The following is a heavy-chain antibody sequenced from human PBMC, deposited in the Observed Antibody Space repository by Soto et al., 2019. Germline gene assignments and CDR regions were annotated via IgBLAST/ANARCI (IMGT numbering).Heavy chain of an antibody. Sequence: QITLNESGPTVVRPTETLTLTCRFSGFSLTTSGVGVGWVRQSPGKAPEWLALIYWDDDKRYSESLKSRLTNTKDTSKNQVVLTGANLDPTDTATYDWAHRVRRTVFGLVTTTAIYFDFWGQGTPVAVSS. D-gene: IGHD3-3*01. CDR3: AHRVRRTVFGLVTTTAIYFDF. V-gene: IGHV2-5*02. CDR2: IYWDDDK. J-gene: IGHJ4*02. CDR1: GFSLTTSGVG.